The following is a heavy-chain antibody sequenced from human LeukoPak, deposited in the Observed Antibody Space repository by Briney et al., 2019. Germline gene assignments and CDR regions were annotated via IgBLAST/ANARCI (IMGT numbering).Heavy chain of an antibody. CDR3: ARDSSHCSSTSCSPYHYYGMDV. CDR2: INHSGST. CDR1: GGSFSGYY. V-gene: IGHV4-34*01. Sequence: SETLSLTCAVYGGSFSGYYWSWIRQPPGKGLEWIGEINHSGSTNYNPSLKSRVTISVDTSKNQFSLKLSSVTAADTAVYYCARDSSHCSSTSCSPYHYYGMDVWGQGTTVTVSS. J-gene: IGHJ6*02. D-gene: IGHD2-2*01.